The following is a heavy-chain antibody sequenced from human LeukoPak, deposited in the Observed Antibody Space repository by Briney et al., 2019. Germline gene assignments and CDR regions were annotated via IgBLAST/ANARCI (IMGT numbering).Heavy chain of an antibody. CDR2: ISGSGGNS. CDR3: AEAGYGGAQLWGYMDV. J-gene: IGHJ6*03. CDR1: GFSFDTYA. D-gene: IGHD4-23*01. Sequence: GGSLRLSCTASGFSFDTYAMNWVRQVPGKGLEWVSGISGSGGNSYYADSVKGRFTISRDNSKDTLYLQMHTLRAEDTAVYYCAEAGYGGAQLWGYMDVWGKGTTVTISS. V-gene: IGHV3-23*01.